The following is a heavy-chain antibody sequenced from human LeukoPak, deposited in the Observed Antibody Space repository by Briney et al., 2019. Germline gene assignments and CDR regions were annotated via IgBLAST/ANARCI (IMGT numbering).Heavy chain of an antibody. CDR2: INHSGST. CDR3: ARRYCSGADCYGGDSYYYMDV. Sequence: KSSETLSLTCAVYGGSFSGYYWSWIRQPPGKGLEWIGEINHSGSTNYNPSLKSRVTISIDTSKNQFSLRLTSVTAADTAVYYCARRYCSGADCYGGDSYYYMDVWGKGTTVTISS. CDR1: GGSFSGYY. J-gene: IGHJ6*03. D-gene: IGHD2-2*01. V-gene: IGHV4-34*01.